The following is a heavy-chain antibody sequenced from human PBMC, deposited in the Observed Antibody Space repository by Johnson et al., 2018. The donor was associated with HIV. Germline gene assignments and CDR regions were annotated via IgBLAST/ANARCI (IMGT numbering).Heavy chain of an antibody. J-gene: IGHJ3*02. D-gene: IGHD4-23*01. CDR2: ISYDGNNK. Sequence: QVQLVESGGGVVQPGRSLRLSCAASGFTFSSYAMHWVRQAPGKGLEWVAIISYDGNNKYYADSVKGRFTISRDNSKNTLYLQMNSLRAEDTAMYYCAKSGPRGGNPDDAFDIWGQGTLVTVSS. CDR3: AKSGPRGGNPDDAFDI. CDR1: GFTFSSYA. V-gene: IGHV3-30-3*02.